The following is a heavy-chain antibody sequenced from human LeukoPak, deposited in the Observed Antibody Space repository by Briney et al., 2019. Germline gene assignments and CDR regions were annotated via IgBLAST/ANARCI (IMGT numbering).Heavy chain of an antibody. CDR1: GFTFSDYY. J-gene: IGHJ6*03. D-gene: IGHD3-10*01. CDR3: ARDVGPATMVRGFFYYYYYMDV. V-gene: IGHV3-11*04. Sequence: GGSLRLSXAASGFTFSDYYMSWIRQAPGKGLEWVSYISSSGSTIYYADSVKGRFTISRDNAKNSLYLQMNSLRAEDTAVYYCARDVGPATMVRGFFYYYYYMDVWGKGTTVTVSS. CDR2: ISSSGSTI.